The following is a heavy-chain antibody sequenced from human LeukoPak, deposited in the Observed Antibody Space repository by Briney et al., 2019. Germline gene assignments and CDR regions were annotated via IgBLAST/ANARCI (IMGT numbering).Heavy chain of an antibody. CDR1: GFTFSSYS. V-gene: IGHV3-21*01. J-gene: IGHJ6*03. D-gene: IGHD6-13*01. CDR3: ARAENGYSSSWSYNYYYYMDV. Sequence: GGSLRLSCAASGFTFSSYSMNWVRQAPGKGLEWVSSISSSSSYIYYADSVKGRFTISRDNAKNSLYLQMNSLRAEDTAVYYCARAENGYSSSWSYNYYYYMDVWGKGTTVTVSS. CDR2: ISSSSSYI.